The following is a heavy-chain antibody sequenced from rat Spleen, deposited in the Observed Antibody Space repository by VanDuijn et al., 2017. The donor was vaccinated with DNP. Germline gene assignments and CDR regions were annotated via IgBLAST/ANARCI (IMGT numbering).Heavy chain of an antibody. CDR3: ARGDNNYLDY. V-gene: IGHV5-58*01. Sequence: EVQLVGTGGGLVQPGRSLKLSCVASGFTFSRYWMYWIRQAPGQGLEWVASINTDGGSTYYRDSVKGRFTVSRDNAKSSLYLQMDSLRSEDTATYYCARGDNNYLDYWGQGVMVTVSS. D-gene: IGHD1-4*01. CDR1: GFTFSRYW. CDR2: INTDGGST. J-gene: IGHJ2*01.